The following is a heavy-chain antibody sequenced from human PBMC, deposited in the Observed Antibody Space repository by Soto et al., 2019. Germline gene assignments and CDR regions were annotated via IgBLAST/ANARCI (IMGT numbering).Heavy chain of an antibody. Sequence: QVQLVESGGGVVQPGRSLRLSCAASGFTFSSYAMHWVRQAPGKGLEWVAVISYDGSNKYYADSVKGRFTISGDNSKNTLYLQMNSLRAEDTAVYYCARAGWGVVVTVWGQGTMVTVSS. CDR3: ARAGWGVVVTV. CDR2: ISYDGSNK. V-gene: IGHV3-30-3*01. D-gene: IGHD2-21*02. J-gene: IGHJ3*01. CDR1: GFTFSSYA.